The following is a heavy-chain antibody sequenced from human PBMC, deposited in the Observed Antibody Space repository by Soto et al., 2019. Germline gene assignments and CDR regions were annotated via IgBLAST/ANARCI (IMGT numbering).Heavy chain of an antibody. CDR1: GGSISSGRYS. D-gene: IGHD1-1*01. V-gene: IGHV4-31*03. J-gene: IGHJ3*02. Sequence: QVHLQESGPGLVKPSQTLSLTCTVSGGSISSGRYSWNWIGQHPGKGLEWIGYIFSSGDTYYNPSLRSRVSMSVDTSNNQFSLRLDSVTAADTALYYCARTTAIWGKGTVVTVSS. CDR2: IFSSGDT. CDR3: ARTTAI.